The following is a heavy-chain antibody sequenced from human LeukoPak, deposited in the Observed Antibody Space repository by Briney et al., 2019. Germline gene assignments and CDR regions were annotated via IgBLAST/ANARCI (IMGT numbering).Heavy chain of an antibody. D-gene: IGHD6-13*01. Sequence: SVKASCKASGGTFSSYAISWVRQAPGQGLEWMGGIIPIFGTANYAQKFQGRVTITADESTSTAYMELSSLRSEDAAVYYCASLRYSSSYYYYYGMDVWGQGTTVTVSS. V-gene: IGHV1-69*13. CDR3: ASLRYSSSYYYYYGMDV. J-gene: IGHJ6*02. CDR2: IIPIFGTA. CDR1: GGTFSSYA.